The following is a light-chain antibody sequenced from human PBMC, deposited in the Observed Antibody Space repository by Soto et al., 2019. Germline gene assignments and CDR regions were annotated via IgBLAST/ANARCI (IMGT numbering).Light chain of an antibody. J-gene: IGLJ2*01. CDR3: SSYAGSNNVV. CDR2: EVS. Sequence: QSVLTQPPSASGSPGQSVTISCTGTSSDVGGYNYVSWYQHHPGKAPKFMIYEVSKRPSGVPDRFSGSKSGNTASLTVSGLQAEDEDDYYCSSYAGSNNVVFGGGTKLTVL. V-gene: IGLV2-8*01. CDR1: SSDVGGYNY.